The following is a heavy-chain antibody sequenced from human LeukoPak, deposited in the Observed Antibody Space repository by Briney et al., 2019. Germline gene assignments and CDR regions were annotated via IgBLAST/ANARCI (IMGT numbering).Heavy chain of an antibody. CDR1: GYTFINHH. D-gene: IGHD4-17*01. CDR2: IRHSDRDI. V-gene: IGHV1-2*02. J-gene: IGHJ4*02. Sequence: GASVKVSCKASGYTFINHHIYWVRQAPGRGLEWMGNIRHSDRDINNAQKFRDRATMTTEASISTAYMELSSLSSDDTAVYYCASHYGPGPIWGPGTLVTVS. CDR3: ASHYGPGPI.